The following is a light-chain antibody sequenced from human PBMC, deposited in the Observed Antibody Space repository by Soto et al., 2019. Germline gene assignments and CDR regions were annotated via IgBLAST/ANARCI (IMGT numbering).Light chain of an antibody. CDR2: EVT. CDR1: SSDIGAYNY. V-gene: IGLV2-14*01. Sequence: QSALTQPASVSGSPGQSITISCTGTSSDIGAYNYVSWYRQHPGEAPKVIIYEVTHRPSGISSRFSGSKSGNTASLTISGLQAEDEADYYCCSYTSSSFPYVFGTGTKLTVL. J-gene: IGLJ1*01. CDR3: CSYTSSSFPYV.